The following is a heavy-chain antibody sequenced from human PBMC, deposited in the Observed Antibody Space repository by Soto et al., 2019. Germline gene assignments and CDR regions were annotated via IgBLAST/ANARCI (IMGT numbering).Heavy chain of an antibody. Sequence: EVHILQSGGGLEQPGGSLRLSCAASGFTFSNYAMSWIRQAPGKGLEWVSTIRETGNTYYADSVRGRFATSRDNSENTLYLQMSSLRAEDTALYYCAKQQMGVIRALDYWGQGTLVTVSS. CDR2: IRETGNT. CDR3: AKQQMGVIRALDY. CDR1: GFTFSNYA. D-gene: IGHD1-26*01. V-gene: IGHV3-23*01. J-gene: IGHJ4*02.